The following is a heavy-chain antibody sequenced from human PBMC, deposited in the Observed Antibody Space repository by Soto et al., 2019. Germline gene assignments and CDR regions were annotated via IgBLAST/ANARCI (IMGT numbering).Heavy chain of an antibody. V-gene: IGHV3-48*01. D-gene: IGHD2-15*01. CDR3: ARSVANFDY. CDR1: GFTFSTYS. J-gene: IGHJ4*02. Sequence: EVQLVESGGGLEQPGGSLRLSCAASGFTFSTYSMNWVRQAPGKGLEWVSYITGSSSTIHYADSVKGRFTISRDNAKNSLYLQMNSRRAEDTAVYYCARSVANFDYWGQGTLVTVSS. CDR2: ITGSSSTI.